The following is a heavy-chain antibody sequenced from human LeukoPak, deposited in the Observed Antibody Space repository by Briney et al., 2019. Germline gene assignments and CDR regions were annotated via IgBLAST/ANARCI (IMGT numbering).Heavy chain of an antibody. Sequence: GGSLRLSCAAPGFTFSSSAMSWVRQAPGKGLEWVSAISNNGGYTYYADSEQGRFTISRDNSKSTLCLQMNSLRAEDTAVYYCAKQLGYCSDGSCYFPYWGQRTLVTVSS. CDR1: GFTFSSSA. CDR3: AKQLGYCSDGSCYFPY. D-gene: IGHD2-15*01. V-gene: IGHV3-23*01. J-gene: IGHJ4*02. CDR2: ISNNGGYT.